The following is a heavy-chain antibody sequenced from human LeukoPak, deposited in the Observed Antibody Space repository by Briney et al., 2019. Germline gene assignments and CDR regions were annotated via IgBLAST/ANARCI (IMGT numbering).Heavy chain of an antibody. CDR2: IYYSGST. V-gene: IGHV4-39*01. D-gene: IGHD1-26*01. CDR3: ARHMSISSGSYYNGEDAFDI. J-gene: IGHJ3*02. CDR1: GDSIRNNSYI. Sequence: PETLSLTCTVSGDSIRNNSYIWGWIRQPPGKGLEWIGSIYYSGSTYYNPSLKSRVTISVDTSKNQFSLKLSSVTAADTAVYYCARHMSISSGSYYNGEDAFDIWGQGTIAPVSS.